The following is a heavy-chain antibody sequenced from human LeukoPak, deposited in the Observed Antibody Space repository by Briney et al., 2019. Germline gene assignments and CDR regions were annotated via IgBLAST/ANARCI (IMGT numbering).Heavy chain of an antibody. D-gene: IGHD3-9*01. CDR1: GGSISSSSYY. Sequence: SETLSLTCTVSGGSISSSSYYWGWIRQPPGKGLEWIGYIYYSGSTNYNPSLKSRVTISVDTSKNQFSLKLSSVTAADTAVYYCARAGETITISLEGYWYFDLWGRGTLVTVSS. J-gene: IGHJ2*01. CDR3: ARAGETITISLEGYWYFDL. V-gene: IGHV4-61*05. CDR2: IYYSGST.